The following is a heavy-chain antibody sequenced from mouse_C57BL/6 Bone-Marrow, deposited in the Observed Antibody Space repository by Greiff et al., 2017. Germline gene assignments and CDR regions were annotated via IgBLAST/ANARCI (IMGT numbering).Heavy chain of an antibody. Sequence: DVMLVESGGGLVQPGGSMKLSCAASGFTFSDAWMDWVRQSPEKGLEWVAEIRNKANNHATYYAESVKGRFTISRDDSKSSVYLQMNSLRAEDTGIYYCTRYYSNYRWYFDVWGTGTTVTVSS. J-gene: IGHJ1*03. CDR1: GFTFSDAW. D-gene: IGHD2-5*01. CDR3: TRYYSNYRWYFDV. CDR2: IRNKANNHAT. V-gene: IGHV6-6*01.